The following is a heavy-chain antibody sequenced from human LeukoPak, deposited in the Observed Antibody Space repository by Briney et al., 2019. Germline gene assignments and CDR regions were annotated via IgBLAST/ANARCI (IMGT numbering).Heavy chain of an antibody. V-gene: IGHV3-23*01. J-gene: IGHJ4*02. Sequence: PGGSLRLSCAASGFTFSSYAMNWVRQAPGKGLEWVSSISDSSGHTYYADSVRGRFTISRDNSKNTVFLQMNSLRAEDTAIYYCAKDGVWQSYYFDYWGQGTLVTVSS. CDR3: AKDGVWQSYYFDY. CDR1: GFTFSSYA. CDR2: ISDSSGHT. D-gene: IGHD6-19*01.